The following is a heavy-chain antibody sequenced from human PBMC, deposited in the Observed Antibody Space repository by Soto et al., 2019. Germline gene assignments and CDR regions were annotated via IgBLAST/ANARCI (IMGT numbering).Heavy chain of an antibody. CDR3: ARPDELGGTDY. V-gene: IGHV1-8*02. D-gene: IGHD1-1*01. CDR1: GYTFTGYY. CDR2: MNPNSGNT. J-gene: IGHJ4*02. Sequence: ASVKVSCKASGYTFTGYYMHWVRQAPGQGLEWMGWMNPNSGNTGYAQKFQGRVTMTRNTSISTAYMELSSLRSEDTAVYYCARPDELGGTDYWAREPWSPSPQ.